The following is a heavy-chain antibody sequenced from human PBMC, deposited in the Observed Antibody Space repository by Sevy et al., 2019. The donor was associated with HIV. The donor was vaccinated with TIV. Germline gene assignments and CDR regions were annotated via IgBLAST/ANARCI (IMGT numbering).Heavy chain of an antibody. CDR3: ARDQGEDISGWYGVFDF. D-gene: IGHD6-19*01. J-gene: IGHJ3*01. V-gene: IGHV4-61*02. CDR2: IFNTGSS. Sequence: SETLSLTCTVSGVSIRSGSYYWSWIRQPAGKRLEWIGRIFNTGSSNYNPSLKSRVTMSVDTSKNQFSLKLSSVTAADTAVYYCARDQGEDISGWYGVFDFWGRGTMVTVSS. CDR1: GVSIRSGSYY.